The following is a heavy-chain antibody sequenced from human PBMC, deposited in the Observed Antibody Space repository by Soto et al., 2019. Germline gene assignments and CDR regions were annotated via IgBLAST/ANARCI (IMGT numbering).Heavy chain of an antibody. J-gene: IGHJ6*02. CDR2: IWYDGSNK. CDR1: GFTFSSYG. Sequence: QVQLVESGGGVVQPGRSLRLSCAASGFTFSSYGRHWVRQAPGKGLEWVAVIWYDGSNKYYADSVKGRFTISRDNSKNTLYLQMNSLRAEDTAVYYCARVGDDYGDLYGMDVWGQGTTFTVSS. V-gene: IGHV3-33*01. CDR3: ARVGDDYGDLYGMDV. D-gene: IGHD4-17*01.